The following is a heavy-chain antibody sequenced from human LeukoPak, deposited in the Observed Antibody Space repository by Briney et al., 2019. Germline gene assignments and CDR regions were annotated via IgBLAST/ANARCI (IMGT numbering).Heavy chain of an antibody. CDR2: IYYSGST. V-gene: IGHV4-59*01. J-gene: IGHJ4*02. CDR1: GGSISSYY. CDR3: ARGVGPTLFDY. D-gene: IGHD3/OR15-3a*01. Sequence: SETLSLTRTVSGGSISSYYWSWIRQPPGKGLEWIGYIYYSGSTNYNPSLKSRVTISVDTSKNQFSLKLSSVTAADTAVYYCARGVGPTLFDYWGQGTLVTVSS.